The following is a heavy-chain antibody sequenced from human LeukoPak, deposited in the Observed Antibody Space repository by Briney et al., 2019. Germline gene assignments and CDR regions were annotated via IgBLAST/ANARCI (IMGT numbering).Heavy chain of an antibody. CDR3: AELGITMIGGV. Sequence: GGTLRLSCAASGFTFSIYGMSWVRQAPGKGLEWVSAISGSGGTTYYADSVKGRFTISRDNSKNTLYLQMNSLRAEDTAVYYCAELGITMIGGVWGKGTTVTISS. J-gene: IGHJ6*04. CDR1: GFTFSIYG. V-gene: IGHV3-23*01. CDR2: ISGSGGTT. D-gene: IGHD3-10*02.